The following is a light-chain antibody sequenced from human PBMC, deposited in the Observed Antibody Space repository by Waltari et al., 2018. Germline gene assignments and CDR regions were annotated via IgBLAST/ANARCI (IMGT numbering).Light chain of an antibody. CDR2: EVS. CDR1: SSDVGFYNY. CDR3: NSYTGSGSWV. Sequence: QSALTQPASVSGSPGQSITISCTGTSSDVGFYNYVSWYQQHPGKAPKLIIYEVSERPSGGSDRFSDRFSGLQAGDEADYYGNSYTGSGSWVFGGGTKLTVL. V-gene: IGLV2-14*01. J-gene: IGLJ3*02.